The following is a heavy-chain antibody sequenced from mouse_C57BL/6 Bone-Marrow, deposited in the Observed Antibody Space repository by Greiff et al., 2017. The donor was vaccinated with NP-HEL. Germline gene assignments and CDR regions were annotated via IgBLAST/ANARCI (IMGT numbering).Heavy chain of an antibody. CDR3: AKNEGFYYDYDAWFAY. D-gene: IGHD2-4*01. Sequence: QVQLQQSGPGLVAPSQSLSITCTVSGFSLTSYGVSWVRQPPGKGLEWLGVIWGDGSTHYHSALISRLSISKDNSKSQVFLKLNSLQTDDTATYYCAKNEGFYYDYDAWFAYWGQGTLVTVSA. CDR2: IWGDGST. CDR1: GFSLTSYG. J-gene: IGHJ3*01. V-gene: IGHV2-3*01.